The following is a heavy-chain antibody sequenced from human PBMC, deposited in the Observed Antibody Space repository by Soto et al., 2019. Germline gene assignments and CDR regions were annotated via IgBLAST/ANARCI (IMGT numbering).Heavy chain of an antibody. CDR3: AKSFMEDRAWNYYLSMDV. CDR1: GFTFSDYY. Sequence: PGGSLRLSCAASGFTFSDYYMSWVRQAPGKGLEWVAYISSSGSTIYYADSVKGRFTITRDNAKNTLYLQMNSLRADDTAVYYCAKSFMEDRAWNYYLSMDVWGQGTTVTVSS. J-gene: IGHJ6*02. D-gene: IGHD1-1*01. CDR2: ISSSGSTI. V-gene: IGHV3-11*01.